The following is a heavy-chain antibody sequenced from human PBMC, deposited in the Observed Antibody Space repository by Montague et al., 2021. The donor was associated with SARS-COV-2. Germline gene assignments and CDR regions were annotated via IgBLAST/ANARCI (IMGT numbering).Heavy chain of an antibody. J-gene: IGHJ6*02. CDR2: VYYSCFT. CDR1: GCSISSSSFY. V-gene: IGHV4-61*01. CDR3: ASGADDYYYAMDV. Sequence: SETLSLTCTVSGCSISSSSFYLSWIPQPPGKGLEWMGYVYYSCFTNYIPSLRSRVTISEDTSKNQFSLKLRSVTSAYTAVYYCASGADDYYYAMDVWGQGTTVTVA. D-gene: IGHD3-10*01.